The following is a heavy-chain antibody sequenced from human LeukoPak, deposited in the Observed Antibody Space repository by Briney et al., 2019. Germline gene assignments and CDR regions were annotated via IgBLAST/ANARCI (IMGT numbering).Heavy chain of an antibody. CDR2: IRYDGSNE. CDR3: ARDGRSFAFGYFDS. V-gene: IGHV3-30*02. J-gene: IGHJ4*02. Sequence: PGGSLRLSCAASAFTFSSYGMHWVRQAPGKGLEWVALIRYDGSNEYYADSVKGRFTIYRDNSKNTLYLQMNSLRTEDTAVYYCARDGRSFAFGYFDSWGQGTLVTVSS. CDR1: AFTFSSYG. D-gene: IGHD3-9*01.